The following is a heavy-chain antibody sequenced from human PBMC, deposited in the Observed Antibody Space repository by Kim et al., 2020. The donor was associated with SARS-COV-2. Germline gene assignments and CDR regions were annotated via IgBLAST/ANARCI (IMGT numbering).Heavy chain of an antibody. CDR3: ARDSPYFSGRFGELYY. Sequence: SVKGRFTISRDNAKNTLYLQMNSLRAEDTAVYYCARDSPYFSGRFGELYYWGQGTLVTVSS. J-gene: IGHJ4*02. V-gene: IGHV3-74*01. D-gene: IGHD3-10*01.